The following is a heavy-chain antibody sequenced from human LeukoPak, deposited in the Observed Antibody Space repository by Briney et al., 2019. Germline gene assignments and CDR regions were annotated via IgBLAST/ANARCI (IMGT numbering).Heavy chain of an antibody. CDR2: ISSSSSYI. J-gene: IGHJ4*02. D-gene: IGHD5-12*01. Sequence: GGSLRHSCAASGFTFSSYSMNWVRQAPGKGLEWVSSISSSSSYIYYADSVKGRFTISRDNSKNTLYLQMNSLRAEDTAVYYCAKLRGATINAWYFDYWGQGTLVTVSS. CDR1: GFTFSSYS. CDR3: AKLRGATINAWYFDY. V-gene: IGHV3-21*04.